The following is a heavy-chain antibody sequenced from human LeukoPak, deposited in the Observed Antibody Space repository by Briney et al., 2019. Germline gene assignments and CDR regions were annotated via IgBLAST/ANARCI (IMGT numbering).Heavy chain of an antibody. CDR2: IRYDGGNK. CDR1: GFTFSSYG. CDR3: AREYCSSTSCYFDY. V-gene: IGHV3-30*02. Sequence: PGGSLRLSCAASGFTFSSYGMHWVRQAPGKGLEWVAFIRYDGGNKYYADSVKGRFTISRDNSKNTLYLQMNSLRAEDTAVYYCAREYCSSTSCYFDYWGQGTLVTVSS. J-gene: IGHJ4*02. D-gene: IGHD2-2*01.